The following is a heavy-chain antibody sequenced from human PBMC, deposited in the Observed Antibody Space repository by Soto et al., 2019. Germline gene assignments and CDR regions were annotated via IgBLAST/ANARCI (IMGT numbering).Heavy chain of an antibody. CDR1: GFTFSSYA. V-gene: IGHV3-30-3*01. J-gene: IGHJ6*02. CDR3: ARGGLGRDYYYGMDV. CDR2: ISFDGSNI. Sequence: QAGGSLRLSCAASGFTFSSYAMHWVRQAPGKGLEWVAVISFDGSNIYYADSVKGRFTISRDNPKNTLYLQMNSLRAEDTAVFYCARGGLGRDYYYGMDVWGQGTTVTVSS.